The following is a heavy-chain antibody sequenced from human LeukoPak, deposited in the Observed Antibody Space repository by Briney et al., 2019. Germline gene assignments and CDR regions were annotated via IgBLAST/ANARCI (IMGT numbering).Heavy chain of an antibody. V-gene: IGHV4-59*01. Sequence: PSETLSLTCTVSGGSISTYYWSWIRQPPGKGLEWIGYIYYSGSTNYNPSLKSRVTISFDTSKNQFSLKLSSVTAADTAVYYCARDSEVSSGWYPFDYWGQGTLVTVSS. D-gene: IGHD6-19*01. CDR3: ARDSEVSSGWYPFDY. CDR1: GGSISTYY. CDR2: IYYSGST. J-gene: IGHJ4*02.